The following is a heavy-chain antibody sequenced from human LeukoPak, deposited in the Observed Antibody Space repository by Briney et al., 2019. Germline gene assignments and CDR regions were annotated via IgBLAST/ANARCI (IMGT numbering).Heavy chain of an antibody. J-gene: IGHJ4*02. V-gene: IGHV4-39*01. CDR3: ARQTGSGLFTLP. Sequence: SETLSPTCTVSGDSISTSNSYWGWIRQPPGKGLEWIGSIYYSGNTYYNASLKSRVTISVDTSKNQFSLKLTSVTAADTAVYYCARQTGSGLFTLPGGQGTLVTVSS. D-gene: IGHD3-10*01. CDR1: GDSISTSNSY. CDR2: IYYSGNT.